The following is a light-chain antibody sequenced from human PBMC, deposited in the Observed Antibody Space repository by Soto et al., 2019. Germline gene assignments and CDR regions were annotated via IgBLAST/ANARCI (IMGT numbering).Light chain of an antibody. CDR1: QSVSSN. Sequence: EIVMTQSPATLSVSPGERGTLSCRASQSVSSNLAWYQQKPGQAPRLLIYGASTRATGIPARFSGSRSGTEFTLTISSLQSEDFAVYYCQPYNNWPWTFGQGTKVDIK. CDR2: GAS. CDR3: QPYNNWPWT. V-gene: IGKV3-15*01. J-gene: IGKJ1*01.